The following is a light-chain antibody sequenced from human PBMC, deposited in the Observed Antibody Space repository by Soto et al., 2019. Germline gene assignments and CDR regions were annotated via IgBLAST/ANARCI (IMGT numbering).Light chain of an antibody. CDR1: KGISNY. Sequence: DIQMTQSPSSLSASVRDRVTITCRASKGISNYLAWYQQKPGKVPKLLIYAASTLQSGVPSLFSGSGSGTDFTLTISSLQPEDVATYYCQKYDSSPWTFGQGTKVEIK. V-gene: IGKV1-27*01. J-gene: IGKJ1*01. CDR2: AAS. CDR3: QKYDSSPWT.